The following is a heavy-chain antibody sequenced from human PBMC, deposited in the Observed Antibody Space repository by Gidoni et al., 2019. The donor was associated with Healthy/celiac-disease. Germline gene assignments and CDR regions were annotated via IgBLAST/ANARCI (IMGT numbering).Heavy chain of an antibody. CDR1: GFTFSSYW. J-gene: IGHJ4*02. CDR2: RKQEGSDK. Sequence: EVQLVESGSGLVQPGGSRRLSCAASGFTFSSYWTSRVRQAPGKGLEWVANRKQEGSDKDYVDSVKGRFTISRDNAKNSLYLQMNSLRAEDMAVYYCARGGVGIAVAGTFDYWGQGTLVTVSS. V-gene: IGHV3-7*01. D-gene: IGHD6-19*01. CDR3: ARGGVGIAVAGTFDY.